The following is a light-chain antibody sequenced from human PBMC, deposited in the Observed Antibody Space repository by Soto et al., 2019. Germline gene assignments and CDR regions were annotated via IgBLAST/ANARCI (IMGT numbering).Light chain of an antibody. CDR1: QSIMFS. V-gene: IGKV3-15*01. J-gene: IGKJ4*01. CDR2: GAS. CDR3: QQYYDWPPLT. Sequence: EIVMTQSPATLSVSPGERATLSCRASQSIMFSLVWYQQKPGQAPRLLISGASTRATGIPARFSGSGSGKEFTLTISSLQSEDFAVYYCQQYYDWPPLTFGGGTKVDIK.